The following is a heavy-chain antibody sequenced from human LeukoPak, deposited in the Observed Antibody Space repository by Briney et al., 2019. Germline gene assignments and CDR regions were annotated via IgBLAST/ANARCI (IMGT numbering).Heavy chain of an antibody. J-gene: IGHJ4*02. CDR2: IIPILGIA. CDR3: ARERATVVTPGDVSFDY. Sequence: SVKVSCKASGGTFSSYAISWVRQAPGQGLEWMGRIIPILGIANYAQKFQGRVTITADKSTSTAYMELSSLRSEDTAVYYCARERATVVTPGDVSFDYWGQGTLVTVSS. CDR1: GGTFSSYA. V-gene: IGHV1-69*04. D-gene: IGHD4-23*01.